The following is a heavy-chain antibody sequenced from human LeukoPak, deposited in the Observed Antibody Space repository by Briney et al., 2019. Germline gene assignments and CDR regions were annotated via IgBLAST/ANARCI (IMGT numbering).Heavy chain of an antibody. D-gene: IGHD2-15*01. CDR3: AREYEGYCSGGSCFRGTYNWFDP. V-gene: IGHV3-74*01. J-gene: IGHJ5*02. CDR1: GFTFSSYW. Sequence: PGGSLRLSCAASGFTFSSYWMHWVRQAPGKVLVWVSRINSDGSNTSYADSVKGRFTISRDNAKNTLYLQMNSLRAEDTAVYYCAREYEGYCSGGSCFRGTYNWFDPWGQGTLVTVSS. CDR2: INSDGSNT.